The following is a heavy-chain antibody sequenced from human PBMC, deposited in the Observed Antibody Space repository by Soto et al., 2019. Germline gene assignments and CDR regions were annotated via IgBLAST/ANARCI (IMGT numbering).Heavy chain of an antibody. V-gene: IGHV5-51*01. D-gene: IGHD6-6*01. CDR1: GYSFTTYW. Sequence: GESLKISCTGSGYSFTTYWIGWVLHMPGKGLGWMGIIHPSDSNTKYSPSFQGQVTISAEKSTSTAYLQWRSLKASDTAMYYCARSQYSSSSIDYWGQGTLVTVSS. CDR2: IHPSDSNT. CDR3: ARSQYSSSSIDY. J-gene: IGHJ4*02.